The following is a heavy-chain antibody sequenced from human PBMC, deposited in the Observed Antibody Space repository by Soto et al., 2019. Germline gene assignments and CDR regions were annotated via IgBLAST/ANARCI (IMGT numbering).Heavy chain of an antibody. CDR3: ARGITGTTAAGNFDY. CDR1: RDSVSSNSAA. CDR2: TYYRSKWYN. D-gene: IGHD1-7*01. Sequence: SQTLSLTCAISRDSVSSNSAAWNWIRQSPSRGLEWLGRTYYRSKWYNDYAVSVKSRITINPVTSKNQFSLQLNSVTPEDTAVYYCARGITGTTAAGNFDYWGQGTLVTVSS. V-gene: IGHV6-1*01. J-gene: IGHJ4*02.